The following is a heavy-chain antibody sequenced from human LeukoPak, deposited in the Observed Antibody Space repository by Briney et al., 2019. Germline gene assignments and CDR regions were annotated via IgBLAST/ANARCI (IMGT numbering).Heavy chain of an antibody. D-gene: IGHD2-2*01. CDR1: GFTLSSYG. CDR2: IWYDGSNK. V-gene: IGHV3-33*01. CDR3: ARDFVVGPVVRSWLDP. Sequence: PGRSLRLSCAASGFTLSSYGMHWVRQAPGKGLEWVAVIWYDGSNKYYADSVKGRFTISRDNSKNTLYLQMNSLRAEDTAVYYCARDFVVGPVVRSWLDPWGQGTLVTVSS. J-gene: IGHJ5*02.